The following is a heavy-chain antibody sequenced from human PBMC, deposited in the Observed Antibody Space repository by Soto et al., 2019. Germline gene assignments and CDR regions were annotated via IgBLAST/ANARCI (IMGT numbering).Heavy chain of an antibody. CDR3: AREEYYYGSGAFFDY. J-gene: IGHJ4*02. CDR2: IIPILGIA. D-gene: IGHD3-10*01. CDR1: GGTFSSYT. V-gene: IGHV1-69*08. Sequence: QVQLVQSGAEVKKPGSSVKVSCKASGGTFSSYTISWVRQAPGQELEWMGRIIPILGIANYAQKFQGRVTITADKSTSTAYMELSSLRSEDTAVYYCAREEYYYGSGAFFDYWGQETLVTVSS.